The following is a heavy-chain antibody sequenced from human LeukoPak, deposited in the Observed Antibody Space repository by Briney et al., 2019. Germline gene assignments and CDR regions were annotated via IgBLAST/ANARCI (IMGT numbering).Heavy chain of an antibody. J-gene: IGHJ4*02. D-gene: IGHD5-24*01. V-gene: IGHV4-30-2*01. CDR1: GGSISSGGYS. CDR3: ARDSDGYSRDY. Sequence: PSQTLSLTCAVSGGSISSGGYSWSWIRQPPGKGLEWIGYIYHSGSTYYNPSLKSRVTISVDTSKNQFSLKLSSVTAADTAVYYCARDSDGYSRDYWGQGTLVTVSS. CDR2: IYHSGST.